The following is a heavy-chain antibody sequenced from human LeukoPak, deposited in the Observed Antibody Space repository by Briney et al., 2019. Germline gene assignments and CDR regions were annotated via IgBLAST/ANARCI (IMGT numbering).Heavy chain of an antibody. CDR3: AREIEDDRRPRYNWFDP. V-gene: IGHV4-38-2*02. J-gene: IGHJ5*02. CDR2: IYHSGST. CDR1: GYSISSAYY. D-gene: IGHD3-22*01. Sequence: PSETLSLTCTVSGYSISSAYYWAWIRQPPGKGLEWIGSIYHSGSTYYIPSLKSRVTISVDTSKNQFSLKLSSVTAADTAVYYCAREIEDDRRPRYNWFDPWGQGTLVTVSS.